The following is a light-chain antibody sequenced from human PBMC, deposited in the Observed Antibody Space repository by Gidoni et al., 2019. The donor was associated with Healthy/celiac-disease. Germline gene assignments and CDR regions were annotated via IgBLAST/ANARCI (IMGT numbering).Light chain of an antibody. Sequence: DIQMTQSPSTLSASVGDRVTITCRASQSISSLLAWYQQKPGKAPKLLIYKASSLESGVTSRCSGSGSGTEFTLTISNLQPDDFETYYCQHYNSYSTFGQGTKVEIK. CDR3: QHYNSYST. CDR2: KAS. V-gene: IGKV1-5*03. CDR1: QSISSL. J-gene: IGKJ1*01.